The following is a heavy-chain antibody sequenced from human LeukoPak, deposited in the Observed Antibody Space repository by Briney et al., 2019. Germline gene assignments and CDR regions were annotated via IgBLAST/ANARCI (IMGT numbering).Heavy chain of an antibody. Sequence: GASVKVSCKASGGTFSSYAISWVRQAPGQGLEWMGRIIPILGIANYVQKFQGRVTITADKSTSTAYMELSSLRSEDTAVYYCARVRDGYNNDAFDIWGQGTMVTVSS. D-gene: IGHD5-24*01. V-gene: IGHV1-69*04. CDR1: GGTFSSYA. CDR3: ARVRDGYNNDAFDI. CDR2: IIPILGIA. J-gene: IGHJ3*02.